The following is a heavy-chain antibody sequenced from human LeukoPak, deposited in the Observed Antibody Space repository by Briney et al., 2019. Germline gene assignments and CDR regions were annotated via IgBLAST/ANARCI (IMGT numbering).Heavy chain of an antibody. Sequence: GGSLRLSCATSGFPFSDFSMSWVRQAPGKGLEWISTTNSGGTSTYYAESVKGRFTISRDNSKNTLYLQMSSLRGEDTAVYYCAKQSYARSLGEGGPGTLVSVSS. D-gene: IGHD2-8*01. CDR1: GFPFSDFS. V-gene: IGHV3-23*01. CDR2: TNSGGTST. J-gene: IGHJ4*02. CDR3: AKQSYARSLGE.